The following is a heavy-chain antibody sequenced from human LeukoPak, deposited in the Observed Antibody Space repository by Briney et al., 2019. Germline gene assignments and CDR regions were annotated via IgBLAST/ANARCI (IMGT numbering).Heavy chain of an antibody. D-gene: IGHD6-13*01. CDR1: GYSISSDYC. J-gene: IGHJ6*02. CDR2: LFNSGST. CDR3: ARGGSSWLGRLGYYYGMDV. V-gene: IGHV4-38-2*02. Sequence: PSESLSLTCTVSGYSISSDYCWGWIRQPPGKGLEWIGTLFNSGSTYYNPSLKSRVTISVDTSKNQFSLKLSSVTAADTAVYYCARGGSSWLGRLGYYYGMDVWGQGTTVTVSS.